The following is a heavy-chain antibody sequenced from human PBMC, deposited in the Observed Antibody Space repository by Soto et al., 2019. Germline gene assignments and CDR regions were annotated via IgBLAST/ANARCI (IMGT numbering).Heavy chain of an antibody. CDR1: GGSVSDKTYY. V-gene: IGHV4-61*01. D-gene: IGHD4-17*01. CDR2: VYYSGTT. CDR3: ARTTAVPNTLRSRYFFDY. J-gene: IGHJ4*02. Sequence: QVQLQESGPGLLKPSETLSLTCSVSGGSVSDKTYYWSWIRQPPGKILEWIGYVYYSGTTNYNPSLKSRVTNAVDLSKNRFSLRLSSVTTADTALYYCARTTAVPNTLRSRYFFDYWGQGTLVTVSS.